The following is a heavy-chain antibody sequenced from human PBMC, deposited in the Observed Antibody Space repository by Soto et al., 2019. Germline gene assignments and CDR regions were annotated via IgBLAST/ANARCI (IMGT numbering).Heavy chain of an antibody. Sequence: ASVKVSCKASGYTCTIYGISCVVQAPVQWRDWMGWISAYNGNTNYAQKLQGRVTMTTDTSTSTAYMELRSLRSDDTAVYYCARQITMIVVVHPYSYGMDVWGQGTTVTVSS. CDR1: GYTCTIYG. CDR3: ARQITMIVVVHPYSYGMDV. J-gene: IGHJ6*02. D-gene: IGHD3-22*01. V-gene: IGHV1-18*01. CDR2: ISAYNGNT.